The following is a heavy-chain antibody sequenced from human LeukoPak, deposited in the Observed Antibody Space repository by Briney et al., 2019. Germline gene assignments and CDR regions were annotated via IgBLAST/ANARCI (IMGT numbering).Heavy chain of an antibody. CDR1: GYTFTSYG. CDR2: INPSGGST. D-gene: IGHD6-19*01. Sequence: ASVKVSCKASGYTFTSYGISWVRQAPGQGLEWMGIINPSGGSTSYAQKFQGRVTMTRDTSTSTVYMELSSLRSEDTAVYYCARGGSSGWYATDYWGQGTLVTVSS. V-gene: IGHV1-46*01. CDR3: ARGGSSGWYATDY. J-gene: IGHJ4*02.